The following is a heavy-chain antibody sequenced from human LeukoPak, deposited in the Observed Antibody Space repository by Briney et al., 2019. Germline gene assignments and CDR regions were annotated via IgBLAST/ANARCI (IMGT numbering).Heavy chain of an antibody. J-gene: IGHJ4*02. V-gene: IGHV3-48*03. CDR1: GFTFSSYE. CDR2: ISSSGSTI. D-gene: IGHD3-22*01. Sequence: PGGSLRLSCAASGFTFSSYEMNWVRQAPGKGLEWVSYISSSGSTICYADSVKGRFTISRDNAKNSLYLQMNSLRAEDTAVYYCARVSEGGYYDSSGYHLDYWGQGTLVTVSS. CDR3: ARVSEGGYYDSSGYHLDY.